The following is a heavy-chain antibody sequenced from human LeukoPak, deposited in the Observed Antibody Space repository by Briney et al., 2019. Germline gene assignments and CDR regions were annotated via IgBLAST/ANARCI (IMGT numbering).Heavy chain of an antibody. J-gene: IGHJ4*02. CDR1: GFIFSNAW. D-gene: IGHD1-26*01. V-gene: IGHV3-15*01. Sequence: PGGSLRLSCAGTGFIFSNAWMGWVRQAPGKGLEWVGRMKGIVDGGTTDYAATVKGRFTISRDDSKTTLYLQMHSLKTEDTAVYYCITDKPYRGLRTFDYWGQGTLVTVSS. CDR2: MKGIVDGGTT. CDR3: ITDKPYRGLRTFDY.